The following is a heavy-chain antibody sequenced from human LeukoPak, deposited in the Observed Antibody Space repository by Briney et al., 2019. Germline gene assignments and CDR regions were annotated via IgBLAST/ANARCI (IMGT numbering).Heavy chain of an antibody. CDR1: GFTFSSYG. Sequence: GGSLRLSCAASGFTFSSYGMHWVRQAPGKGLEWVAFIRYDGSNKYYADSVKGRFTISRDNSKNTLYLQMNSLRAEDTAVYYCARDQNEDTAMVRDAFDIWGQGTMVTVSS. J-gene: IGHJ3*02. CDR2: IRYDGSNK. D-gene: IGHD5-18*01. V-gene: IGHV3-30*02. CDR3: ARDQNEDTAMVRDAFDI.